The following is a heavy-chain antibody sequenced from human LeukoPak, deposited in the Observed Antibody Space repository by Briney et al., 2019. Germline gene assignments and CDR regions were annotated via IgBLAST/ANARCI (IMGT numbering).Heavy chain of an antibody. D-gene: IGHD4-17*01. CDR2: INPNSGGT. Sequence: ASVKVSCKASGYTFTGYYMHWVRQAPGQGLEWMVWINPNSGGTNYAQKFQGRVTMTRDTSISTAYMELSRLRSDDTAVYYCAKDGSTVTIDYFDYWGQGTLVTVSS. V-gene: IGHV1-2*02. J-gene: IGHJ4*02. CDR3: AKDGSTVTIDYFDY. CDR1: GYTFTGYY.